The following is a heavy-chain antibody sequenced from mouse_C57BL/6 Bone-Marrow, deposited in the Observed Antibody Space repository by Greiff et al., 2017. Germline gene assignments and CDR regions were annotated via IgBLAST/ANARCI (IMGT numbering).Heavy chain of an antibody. Sequence: EVHLVESGEGLVKPGGSLKLSCAASGFTFSSYAMSWVRQTPEKRLEWVAYISSGGDYIYYADTVKGRFTISRDNARNTLYLQMSSLKSEDTAMYYSTRDYYGSSPHYYAMDYWGQGTSVTVSS. CDR1: GFTFSSYA. D-gene: IGHD1-1*01. CDR2: ISSGGDYI. J-gene: IGHJ4*01. V-gene: IGHV5-9-1*02. CDR3: TRDYYGSSPHYYAMDY.